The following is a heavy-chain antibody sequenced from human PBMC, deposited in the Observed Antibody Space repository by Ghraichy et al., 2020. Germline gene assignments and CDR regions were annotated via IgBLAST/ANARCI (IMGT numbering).Heavy chain of an antibody. CDR2: ISCSGGST. J-gene: IGHJ4*02. CDR1: GFTFSSYA. Sequence: GGSLRLSCAASGFTFSSYAMSWVRQAPGKGLEWVSAISCSGGSTYYADSVKGRFTISRDNSKNTLYLQMNSLRAEDTAVYYCAKDRVEDYGSGSHHYFDYWGQGTLVTVSS. CDR3: AKDRVEDYGSGSHHYFDY. D-gene: IGHD3-10*01. V-gene: IGHV3-23*01.